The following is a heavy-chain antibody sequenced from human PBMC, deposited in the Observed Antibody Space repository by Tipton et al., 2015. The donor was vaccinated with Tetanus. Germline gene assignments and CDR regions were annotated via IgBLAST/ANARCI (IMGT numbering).Heavy chain of an antibody. D-gene: IGHD6-13*01. CDR1: GYTFTSYD. CDR2: MNPNSGNT. Sequence: VQLVQSGAEVKKPGASVKVSCKASGYTFTSYDINWVRQATGQGLEWMGWMNPNSGNTGYAQKFQGRVTMTRNTSISTAYMGLSSLRSEDTAVYYCARAPGVSSWYLDYYYYYGMDVWGQGTTVTVSS. J-gene: IGHJ6*02. V-gene: IGHV1-8*01. CDR3: ARAPGVSSWYLDYYYYYGMDV.